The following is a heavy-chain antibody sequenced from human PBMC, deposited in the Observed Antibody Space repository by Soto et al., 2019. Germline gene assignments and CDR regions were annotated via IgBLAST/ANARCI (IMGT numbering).Heavy chain of an antibody. V-gene: IGHV4-30-4*01. CDR1: GGSISSGDYY. CDR3: ARGPWSSLPVVVVAATHPDWFDP. Sequence: SETLSLTCTVSGGSISSGDYYWSWIRQPPGKGLEWIGYIYYSGSTYYNPSLKSRVTISVDTSKNQFSLKLSSVTAADTAVYYCARGPWSSLPVVVVAATHPDWFDPWGQGTLVPVSS. J-gene: IGHJ5*02. CDR2: IYYSGST. D-gene: IGHD2-15*01.